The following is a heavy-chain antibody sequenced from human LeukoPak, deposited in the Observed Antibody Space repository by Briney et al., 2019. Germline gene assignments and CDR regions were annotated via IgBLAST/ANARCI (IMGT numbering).Heavy chain of an antibody. J-gene: IGHJ6*03. CDR3: ARSRRGYYMDV. V-gene: IGHV1-8*01. CDR2: MKPGSGDT. CDR1: GYPFSNYD. Sequence: ASVKVSCKASGYPFSNYDVNWVLQAPGQGLEWVAWMKPGSGDTGYAQKFQGRLTMSSNISMNTASMELRSLTSEDTAVYFCARSRRGYYMDVWGTGTPVTVSS.